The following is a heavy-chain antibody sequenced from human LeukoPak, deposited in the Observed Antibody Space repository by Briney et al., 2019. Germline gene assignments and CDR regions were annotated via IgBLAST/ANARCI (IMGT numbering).Heavy chain of an antibody. D-gene: IGHD3-22*01. CDR3: AKSRCYYDSSGHTLDY. V-gene: IGHV3-23*01. Sequence: TGGSLRLSCAASGFTFSSYAMGWVRQAPGKGLEWVSAVSGSGGTTYYVDSMKGRFTISRDNSKNTLYLQMNSLRAEDSAVYYCAKSRCYYDSSGHTLDYWGQGTLVTVPS. J-gene: IGHJ4*02. CDR1: GFTFSSYA. CDR2: VSGSGGTT.